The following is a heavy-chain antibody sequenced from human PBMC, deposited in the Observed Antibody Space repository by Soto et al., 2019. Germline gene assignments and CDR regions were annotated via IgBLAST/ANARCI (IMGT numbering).Heavy chain of an antibody. J-gene: IGHJ6*03. CDR1: GFRFSSHW. Sequence: EVQLVESVGHLVQPGGSLRLSCTASGFRFSSHWMHWVRQGPGKGLVWVSRINADGSYTTYGDSVKGRFTISRDNAKNTLFLQMNSLRAEDTGVYYCARENYDDYYYYIDVWGKGTTVTVSS. D-gene: IGHD3-3*01. CDR3: ARENYDDYYYYIDV. V-gene: IGHV3-74*01. CDR2: INADGSYT.